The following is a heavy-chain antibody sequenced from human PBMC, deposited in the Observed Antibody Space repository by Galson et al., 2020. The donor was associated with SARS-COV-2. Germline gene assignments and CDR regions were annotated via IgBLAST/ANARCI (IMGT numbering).Heavy chain of an antibody. CDR3: ARDQSYYFDNNGYFPLVY. CDR1: GYPFGDHY. D-gene: IGHD3-22*01. CDR2: ISSSGTTT. Sequence: GSLRLSCVASGYPFGDHYMSWVRQAPGKGLELVSYISSSGTTTYYADSVKGRFTISRDNAQNSLFLQMNSLRAEDTAVYYCARDQSYYFDNNGYFPLVYWGQGALVTVSS. J-gene: IGHJ4*02. V-gene: IGHV3-11*01.